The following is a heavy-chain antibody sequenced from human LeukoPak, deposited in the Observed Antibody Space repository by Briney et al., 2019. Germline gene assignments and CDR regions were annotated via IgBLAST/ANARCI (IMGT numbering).Heavy chain of an antibody. D-gene: IGHD2-8*02. Sequence: GGSLRLSCAASGFTFSSYWMSWVRQAPGKGLEWVANIKQDGSDKYYVGPVKGRFTISRDNAKNSLYLQMNSLRAEDTAVYHCARENLVHAFDIWGQGPMVTVSS. CDR3: ARENLVHAFDI. CDR1: GFTFSSYW. CDR2: IKQDGSDK. V-gene: IGHV3-7*01. J-gene: IGHJ3*02.